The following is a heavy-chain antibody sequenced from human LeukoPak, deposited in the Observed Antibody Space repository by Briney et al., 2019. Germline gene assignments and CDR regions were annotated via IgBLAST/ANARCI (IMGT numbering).Heavy chain of an antibody. CDR2: MGAAGAHT. CDR3: ARELGGTKTGGFDI. Sequence: GGSLRLSCAAAGFRLGYHGMPWVREAAGKGRGFVSSMGAAGAHTVYAGSVKGRFTISRDNFQSTVYLQMDGLRPEDSAVYYCARELGGTKTGGFDIWGQGTVVTVSS. CDR1: GFRLGYHG. J-gene: IGHJ3*02. D-gene: IGHD1-14*01. V-gene: IGHV3-64*02.